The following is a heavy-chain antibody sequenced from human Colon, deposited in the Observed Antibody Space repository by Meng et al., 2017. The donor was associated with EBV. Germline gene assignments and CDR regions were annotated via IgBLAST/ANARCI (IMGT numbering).Heavy chain of an antibody. Sequence: VRLVASGGVVVQPARSLRLPRVVSRLSFSTYGLQWVHQAPGKGLEWVAVISYDVSNKYYADSVKGRFTISRDNSKNTLYLQMNSLRAEDTAVYYCAKWTVGIAAPGTGYFHHWGQGTLVTVSS. CDR1: RLSFSTYG. V-gene: IGHV3-30*18. CDR2: ISYDVSNK. J-gene: IGHJ1*01. CDR3: AKWTVGIAAPGTGYFHH. D-gene: IGHD6-13*01.